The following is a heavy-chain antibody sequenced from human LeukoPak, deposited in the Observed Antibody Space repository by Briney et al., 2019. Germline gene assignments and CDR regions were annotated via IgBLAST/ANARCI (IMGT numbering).Heavy chain of an antibody. CDR1: GGSIRSYY. D-gene: IGHD3-22*01. V-gene: IGHV4-59*01. CDR2: IYYSGIT. Sequence: ETXXLTCTVSGGSIRSYYWSWIRQPPGKGLEWIGYIYYSGITNYNPSLKSRVTISVDTSKNQFSLKLSSVTAADTAVYYCATYSSGSYYWSFDLWGRGTLVTVSS. CDR3: ATYSSGSYYWSFDL. J-gene: IGHJ2*01.